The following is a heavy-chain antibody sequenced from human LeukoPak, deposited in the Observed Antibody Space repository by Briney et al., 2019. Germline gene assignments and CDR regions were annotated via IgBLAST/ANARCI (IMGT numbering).Heavy chain of an antibody. V-gene: IGHV1-18*01. J-gene: IGHJ3*02. Sequence: GASVKVSCKASGYTFTSYGISWVRQAPGQGLEWMGWISAYNGNTNYAQKLQGRVTMTTDTSTSTAYMELRSLRSDDPAVYYCARAVYYYDSSGGRDAFDIWGQGTMVTVSS. CDR3: ARAVYYYDSSGGRDAFDI. CDR1: GYTFTSYG. D-gene: IGHD3-22*01. CDR2: ISAYNGNT.